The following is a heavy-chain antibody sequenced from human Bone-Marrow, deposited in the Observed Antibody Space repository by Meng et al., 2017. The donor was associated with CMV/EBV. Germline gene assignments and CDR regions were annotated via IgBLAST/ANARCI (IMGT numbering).Heavy chain of an antibody. Sequence: CAVFGGSISGSDWWTWVRQPPGKGLEWIGEISHSGRSNYTPSLKSRVTISVDKSKKQFSLKVSSVTAADTAVYYCARNHGKSDFDYWGQGTLVTISS. V-gene: IGHV4-4*02. CDR2: ISHSGRS. J-gene: IGHJ4*02. CDR3: ARNHGKSDFDY. D-gene: IGHD1-14*01. CDR1: GGSISGSDW.